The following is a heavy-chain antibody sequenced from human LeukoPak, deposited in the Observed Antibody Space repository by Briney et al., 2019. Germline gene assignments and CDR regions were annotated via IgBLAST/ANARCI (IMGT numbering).Heavy chain of an antibody. V-gene: IGHV4-59*01. CDR2: IYYSGST. D-gene: IGHD5-24*01. CDR3: ARAQKLMDVEMATIRGGEIDY. CDR1: GVSISSYY. Sequence: SETLSLTCTVSGVSISSYYWSWIRKPPGKGLEWTGKGLEWIGYIYYSGSTNYNPSLKSRVTISVDTSKNQFSLKLSSVTAADTAVYYCARAQKLMDVEMATIRGGEIDYWGQGTLVTVSS. J-gene: IGHJ4*02.